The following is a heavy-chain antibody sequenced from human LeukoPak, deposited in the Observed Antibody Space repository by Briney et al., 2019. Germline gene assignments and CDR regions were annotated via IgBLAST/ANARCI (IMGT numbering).Heavy chain of an antibody. Sequence: GWSLRLSCAASGFTFSSYWMHWVRQAPGKGLVWVSRINSDGSSTNYADSVKGRFTISRDNAKNTLYLQMNSLRAEDTAMYYCARAVYYSNYLGYWGQGTLVTVSS. V-gene: IGHV3-74*01. CDR2: INSDGSST. CDR3: ARAVYYSNYLGY. D-gene: IGHD3-10*01. J-gene: IGHJ4*01. CDR1: GFTFSSYW.